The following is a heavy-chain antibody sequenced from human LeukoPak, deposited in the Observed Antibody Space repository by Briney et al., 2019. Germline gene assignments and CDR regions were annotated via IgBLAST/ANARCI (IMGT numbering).Heavy chain of an antibody. J-gene: IGHJ4*02. D-gene: IGHD1-14*01. Sequence: PGGSLRLSCAASGFNIRDHYMGWIRQAPGKGLEWVSYLSGALNIIYYADSVKGRFTISRDIANNSLSLQMTGLRADDTAIYFCARPEDLGTLYYWGQGILVTVSS. CDR3: ARPEDLGTLYY. CDR2: LSGALNII. CDR1: GFNIRDHY. V-gene: IGHV3-11*04.